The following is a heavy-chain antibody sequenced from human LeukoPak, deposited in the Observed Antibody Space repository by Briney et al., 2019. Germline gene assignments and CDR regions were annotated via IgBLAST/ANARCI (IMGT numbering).Heavy chain of an antibody. J-gene: IGHJ4*02. CDR3: ARAGYYYGSGSYYNGVDY. CDR2: INHSGST. V-gene: IGHV4-34*01. D-gene: IGHD3-10*01. CDR1: GGSFSGYY. Sequence: SETLSLTCAVYGGSFSGYYWSWIRQPPGKGLEWIGEINHSGSTNYNPSLKSRVTISADTSKNQFSLKLSSVTAADTAVYYCARAGYYYGSGSYYNGVDYWGQGTLVTVSS.